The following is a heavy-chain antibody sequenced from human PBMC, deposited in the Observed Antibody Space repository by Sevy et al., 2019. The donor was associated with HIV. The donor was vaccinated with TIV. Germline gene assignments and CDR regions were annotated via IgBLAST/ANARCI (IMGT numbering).Heavy chain of an antibody. CDR1: GFTFSDYA. V-gene: IGHV3-23*01. J-gene: IGHJ4*02. Sequence: GESLKISCATSGFTFSDYAMSWVRQAPGKGLEWVSGISGSGGSRYYADSVKGRFTISRDNSKNTLYLQMNSLRAEDTALYYCAKDSSSSYSSAWYDFHYWGQGTLVTVSS. CDR2: ISGSGGSR. CDR3: AKDSSSSYSSAWYDFHY. D-gene: IGHD6-19*01.